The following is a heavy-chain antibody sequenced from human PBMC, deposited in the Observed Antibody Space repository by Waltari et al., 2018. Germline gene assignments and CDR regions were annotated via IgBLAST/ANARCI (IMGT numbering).Heavy chain of an antibody. Sequence: QVQLVEPGGGVVEPGLSLRLSCAASGSVVSNHGLHRVRQIQGEGLEWVACIGYDGSKIFCADSVRGRFTVARDNFKNMLYLQRNSLRPEDSAVYYCAKDGDYSLTEYDACDVWGRGTVVTVS. D-gene: IGHD4-17*01. J-gene: IGHJ3*01. CDR1: GSVVSNHG. V-gene: IGHV3-30*02. CDR2: IGYDGSKI. CDR3: AKDGDYSLTEYDACDV.